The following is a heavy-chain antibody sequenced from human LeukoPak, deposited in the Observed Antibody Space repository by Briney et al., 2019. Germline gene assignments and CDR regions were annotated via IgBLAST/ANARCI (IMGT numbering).Heavy chain of an antibody. V-gene: IGHV3-21*01. CDR2: ISSSISYI. CDR1: GFTFSSYS. Sequence: GGSPRLSCAASGFTFSSYSMNWVRQAPGKGLEWVSLISSSISYIYYADSVKGRFTISRDNAKNSLYLQMNSLRAEDTAVYYCARGFSSSWYAPDYWGQGTLVTVSS. CDR3: ARGFSSSWYAPDY. D-gene: IGHD6-13*01. J-gene: IGHJ4*02.